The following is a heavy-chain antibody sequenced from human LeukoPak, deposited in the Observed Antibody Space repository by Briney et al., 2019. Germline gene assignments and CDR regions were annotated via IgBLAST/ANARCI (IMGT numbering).Heavy chain of an antibody. J-gene: IGHJ5*02. V-gene: IGHV4-59*01. Sequence: SETLSLTCTVSGGSISSYYWSWIRQPPGKGLEWIGYIYYSGSTNYNPSLKSRVTISVDTSKNQFSLKLSSVTAADTAVYYCARAYETYGCFDPWGQGTLVTVSS. D-gene: IGHD4-17*01. CDR3: ARAYETYGCFDP. CDR1: GGSISSYY. CDR2: IYYSGST.